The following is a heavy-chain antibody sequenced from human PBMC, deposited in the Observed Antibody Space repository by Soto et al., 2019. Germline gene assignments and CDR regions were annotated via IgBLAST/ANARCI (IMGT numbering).Heavy chain of an antibody. V-gene: IGHV1-8*01. J-gene: IGHJ5*02. Sequence: QVQLVQSGAEVKKPGASVKVSCKASGYTFTSYDINWVRQATGQGLEWMGWMNPNSGNTECAQKFQGRVTMTSNTSISTAYKELSSLRSEYTAVYYCARGPARPTLNWFDPWGQGTLVTVSS. D-gene: IGHD6-6*01. CDR1: GYTFTSYD. CDR2: MNPNSGNT. CDR3: ARGPARPTLNWFDP.